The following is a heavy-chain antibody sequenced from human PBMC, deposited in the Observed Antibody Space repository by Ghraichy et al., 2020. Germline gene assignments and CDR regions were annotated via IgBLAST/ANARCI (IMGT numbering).Heavy chain of an antibody. CDR1: GLTFIRYW. CDR3: AREEYCSSSTCPPSPGMDV. CDR2: INSDGSNT. J-gene: IGHJ6*02. V-gene: IGHV3-74*01. D-gene: IGHD2-2*01. Sequence: GGSLRLSCAASGLTFIRYWMHWVHQAPGKGLVWVSRINSDGSNTIYADSVKGRFTISRDNAKNTLYLQMDSLRAEDTAVYYCAREEYCSSSTCPPSPGMDVWGQGTTVTVSS.